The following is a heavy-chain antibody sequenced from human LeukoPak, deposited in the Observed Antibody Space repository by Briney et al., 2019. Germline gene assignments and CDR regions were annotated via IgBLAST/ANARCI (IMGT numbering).Heavy chain of an antibody. CDR3: ARDDDGIDY. D-gene: IGHD1-26*01. CDR2: INPKSGGT. J-gene: IGHJ4*02. Sequence: GASVKVSCKASGYTFTGYYIHWVRQAPGQGLERMGWINPKSGGTNYAQKFQGRVTMTRETSISTAYMELTSLTSDDTAVYYCARDDDGIDYWGQGTLVIVSS. CDR1: GYTFTGYY. V-gene: IGHV1-2*02.